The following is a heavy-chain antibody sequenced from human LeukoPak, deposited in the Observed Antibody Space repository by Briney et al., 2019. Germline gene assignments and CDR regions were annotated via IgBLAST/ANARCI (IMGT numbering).Heavy chain of an antibody. Sequence: PGGSLRLSCAASGFTFNSYAMSWVRQAPGRGLEWVSGIGGSARSTYYADSAKGRFTISRDNSKNTLYLQMNSLRAEDTAVYYCVRQFASWGQGTLVTVSS. CDR2: IGGSARST. V-gene: IGHV3-23*01. CDR1: GFTFNSYA. J-gene: IGHJ4*02. CDR3: VRQFAS.